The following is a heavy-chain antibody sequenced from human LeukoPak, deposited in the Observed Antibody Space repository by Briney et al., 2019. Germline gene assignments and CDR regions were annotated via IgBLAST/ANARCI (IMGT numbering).Heavy chain of an antibody. CDR1: GFTFSSYG. CDR2: ISYDGSNK. D-gene: IGHD3-22*01. Sequence: PGGSLRLSCAASGFTFSSYGMHWVRQAPGKGLEWVAVISYDGSNKYYADSVKGRFTISRDNSKNTLYLQMNSLRAEDTAVYYCAKEGSYYYDSSGHYPPYFDYWGQGTLVTVSS. V-gene: IGHV3-30*18. CDR3: AKEGSYYYDSSGHYPPYFDY. J-gene: IGHJ4*02.